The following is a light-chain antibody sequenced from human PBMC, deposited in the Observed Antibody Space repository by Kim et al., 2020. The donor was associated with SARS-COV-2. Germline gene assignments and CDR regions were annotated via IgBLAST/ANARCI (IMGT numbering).Light chain of an antibody. J-gene: IGKJ2*01. CDR1: QSVFDSSNNKNN. CDR2: WAS. Sequence: DIVMTQSPDSLAVSLGERATINCKSSQSVFDSSNNKNNLAWYQQKPGQPPKVLIYWASARESGVPDRFSGSGSGTDFTLTISNLQAEDVAVYYCQQYYSSLPYTFGQGTKLEI. V-gene: IGKV4-1*01. CDR3: QQYYSSLPYT.